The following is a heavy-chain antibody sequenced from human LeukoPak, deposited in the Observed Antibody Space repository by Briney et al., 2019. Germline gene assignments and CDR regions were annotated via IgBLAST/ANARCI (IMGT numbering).Heavy chain of an antibody. CDR3: ARPMVRGVRPYYYYGMDV. V-gene: IGHV1-3*01. CDR1: GYTFTSYA. CDR2: INAGNGNT. J-gene: IGHJ6*02. Sequence: VASVKVSCKASGYTFTSYAMHWVRQAPGQRLEWMGWINAGNGNTKYSQKFQGRVTITRDTSASTAYMELSSLRSEDTAVYYCARPMVRGVRPYYYYGMDVWGQGTTVTVSS. D-gene: IGHD3-10*01.